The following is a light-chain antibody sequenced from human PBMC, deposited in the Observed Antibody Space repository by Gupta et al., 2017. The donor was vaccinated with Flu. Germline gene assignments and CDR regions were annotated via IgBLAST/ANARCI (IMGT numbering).Light chain of an antibody. V-gene: IGKV3-15*01. J-gene: IGKJ4*01. CDR2: GAY. Sequence: IVMTQSPATLSVSPGETVILSCRASQRVDTNIAWYQQKRGQVPRLLISGAYTRAASVPPKSSGSGAGTDFTLTIGGLQSEDFATYYCQQYSNWPPSTFGGGTKV. CDR3: QQYSNWPPST. CDR1: QRVDTN.